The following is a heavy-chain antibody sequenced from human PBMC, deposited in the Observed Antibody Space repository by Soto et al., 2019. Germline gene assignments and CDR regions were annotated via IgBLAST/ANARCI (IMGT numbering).Heavy chain of an antibody. CDR3: AREGLSSNWLNWFDP. CDR2: IGGSSGTI. Sequence: GGPLSLSCTASGFPSSSYSMNWVRQAPGKGLEWVSYIGGSSGTIYYADSVKGRFTISRDNAKNSLYLQMSSLRAEDTAVYYCAREGLSSNWLNWFDPWGQGTLVTVSS. J-gene: IGHJ5*02. D-gene: IGHD6-13*01. CDR1: GFPSSSYS. V-gene: IGHV3-48*01.